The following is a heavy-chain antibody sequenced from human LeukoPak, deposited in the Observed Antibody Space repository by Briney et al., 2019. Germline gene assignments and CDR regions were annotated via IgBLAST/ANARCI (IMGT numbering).Heavy chain of an antibody. CDR3: ARGPNYYDSSGYYGY. CDR2: IYYSGST. D-gene: IGHD3-22*01. Sequence: PSETLSLTCTVSGGSISTYYWSWIRQPPGKGLEWIGYIYYSGSTNYNPSLKSRVTISVDTSKNQFSLKLSSVTAADTAVYYCARGPNYYDSSGYYGYWGQGTLVTVSS. J-gene: IGHJ4*02. V-gene: IGHV4-59*01. CDR1: GGSISTYY.